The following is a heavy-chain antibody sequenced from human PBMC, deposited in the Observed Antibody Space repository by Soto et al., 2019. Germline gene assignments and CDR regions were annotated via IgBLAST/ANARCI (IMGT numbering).Heavy chain of an antibody. J-gene: IGHJ6*02. Sequence: PSETLSLTCAAYGGSFSGYYWSWIRQPPGKGLEWIGEINHSGSTNYNPSLKSRVTISVNTSKNQFSLKLSSVTAADTAVYYCAQGRKRGYGWGDYYYYGMAVWGQGTTVTVSS. CDR1: GGSFSGYY. V-gene: IGHV4-34*01. D-gene: IGHD5-12*01. CDR2: INHSGST. CDR3: AQGRKRGYGWGDYYYYGMAV.